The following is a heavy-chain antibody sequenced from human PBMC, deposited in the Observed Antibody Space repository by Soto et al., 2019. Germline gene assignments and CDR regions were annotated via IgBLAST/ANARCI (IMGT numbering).Heavy chain of an antibody. CDR1: GFNFSSYV. J-gene: IGHJ4*02. CDR3: ARDVQWLPRDGLRSSYYFDY. V-gene: IGHV3-33*01. D-gene: IGHD6-19*01. Sequence: QVQLVGSGGGVVQPGRSLSISCAASGFNFSSYVMHWVRQAPGKGLEWVAVIWYDGGNKYYADSVKGRFTISRDNSKNTLYLQMNSLRAEDTAVYYCARDVQWLPRDGLRSSYYFDYWGQGTLVTVSS. CDR2: IWYDGGNK.